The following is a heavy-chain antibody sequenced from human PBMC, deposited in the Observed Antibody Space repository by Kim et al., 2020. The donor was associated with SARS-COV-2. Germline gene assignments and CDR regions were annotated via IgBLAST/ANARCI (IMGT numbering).Heavy chain of an antibody. J-gene: IGHJ6*02. CDR1: GFTFSSYG. CDR3: AKDKGGGDCYSVTCCYYYGMDV. V-gene: IGHV3-30*18. Sequence: GGSLRLSCAASGFTFSSYGMHWVRQAPGKGLEWVAVISYDGSNKYYADSVKGRFTISRDNSKNTLYLQMNSLRAEDTAVYYCAKDKGGGDCYSVTCCYYYGMDVWGQGTTVTVSS. CDR2: ISYDGSNK. D-gene: IGHD2-21*02.